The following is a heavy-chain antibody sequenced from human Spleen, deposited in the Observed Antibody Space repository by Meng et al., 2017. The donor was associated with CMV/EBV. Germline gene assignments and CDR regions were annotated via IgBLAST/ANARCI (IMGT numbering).Heavy chain of an antibody. CDR1: GCTFRSYG. CDR3: ATFHGSENYLGH. V-gene: IGHV3-33*01. Sequence: CAGAGCTFRSYGMQWVRQARGEGLEWVAVIWDDGNHKYSVDSVKGQFTVSRDKSKNTLYLQMNSLIAEDTAIYCCATFHGSENYLGHWGQGPLVTVSS. CDR2: IWDDGNHK. J-gene: IGHJ4*02. D-gene: IGHD3-10*01.